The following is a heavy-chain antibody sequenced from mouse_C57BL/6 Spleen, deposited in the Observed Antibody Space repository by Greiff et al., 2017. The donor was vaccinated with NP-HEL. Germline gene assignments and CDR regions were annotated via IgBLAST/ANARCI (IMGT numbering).Heavy chain of an antibody. CDR1: GYTFTSYW. D-gene: IGHD2-5*01. CDR2: INPSNGGT. J-gene: IGHJ4*01. CDR3: ARKGTYYSNYGYAMDY. Sequence: VQLQQSGTELVKPGASVKLSCKASGYTFTSYWMHWVKQRPGQGLEWIGNINPSNGGTNYNEKFKSKATLTVDKSSSTAYMQLSSLTSEDSAVYYCARKGTYYSNYGYAMDYWGQGTSVTVSS. V-gene: IGHV1-53*01.